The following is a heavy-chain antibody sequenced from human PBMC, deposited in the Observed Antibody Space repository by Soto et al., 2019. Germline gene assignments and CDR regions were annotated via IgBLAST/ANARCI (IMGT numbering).Heavy chain of an antibody. D-gene: IGHD4-17*01. CDR3: ARDLDYGGNPRGY. V-gene: IGHV3-74*03. Sequence: EVQLVESGGDLVQPGGSLRLSCAASGFPFSNYWMHWVGQPPGKGLVWVARMNTDGSSTTYADSVKGRFTISRDNAKNTLYLQLNSLRAEDTAVYYCARDLDYGGNPRGYWGQGTLVTVSS. CDR1: GFPFSNYW. CDR2: MNTDGSST. J-gene: IGHJ4*02.